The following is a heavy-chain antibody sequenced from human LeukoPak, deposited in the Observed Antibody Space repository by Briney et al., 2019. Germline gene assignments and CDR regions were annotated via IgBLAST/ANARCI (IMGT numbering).Heavy chain of an antibody. Sequence: ASVKVSCKASGYTFTGYYMHWVRQAPGQGLEWMGWINPNSGGTNYAQKFQGRVTMTRDTSISTAYMELSRLRSDDTAVYYCARGYCTNGVCYRPFDCWGQGTLVTVSS. J-gene: IGHJ4*02. CDR1: GYTFTGYY. D-gene: IGHD2-8*01. V-gene: IGHV1-2*02. CDR3: ARGYCTNGVCYRPFDC. CDR2: INPNSGGT.